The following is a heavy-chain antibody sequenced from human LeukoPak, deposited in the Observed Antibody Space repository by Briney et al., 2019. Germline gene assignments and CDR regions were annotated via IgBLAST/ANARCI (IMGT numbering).Heavy chain of an antibody. CDR1: GYTLTDLS. Sequence: ASVNVSCKVSGYTLTDLSMHWVRQAPGKGLEWMGGFDPEDGETIYAQKFQGRVTMTEDTSTDTAYMELSSLRSEDTAVYYCATDAWLQEAGAFDIWGQGTMVTVSS. D-gene: IGHD5-24*01. CDR2: FDPEDGET. V-gene: IGHV1-24*01. CDR3: ATDAWLQEAGAFDI. J-gene: IGHJ3*02.